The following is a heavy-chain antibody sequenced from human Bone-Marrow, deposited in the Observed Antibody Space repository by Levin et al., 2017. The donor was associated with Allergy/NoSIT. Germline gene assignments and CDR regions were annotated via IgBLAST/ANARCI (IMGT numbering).Heavy chain of an antibody. CDR3: AKVGQYYYDDSDHFYVGYFDY. V-gene: IGHV3-23*01. J-gene: IGHJ4*02. CDR1: GFTVRDYA. Sequence: PGGSLRLSCAGSGFTVRDYAMSWVRQAPGRGLEWVATISGTGGRRGGSSSYYSDSVRGRFTISRDNAKNNLSLRMNRLTVEDTAKYYCAKVGQYYYDDSDHFYVGYFDYWGQGTLVTVSS. CDR2: ISGTGGRRGGSSS. D-gene: IGHD3-22*01.